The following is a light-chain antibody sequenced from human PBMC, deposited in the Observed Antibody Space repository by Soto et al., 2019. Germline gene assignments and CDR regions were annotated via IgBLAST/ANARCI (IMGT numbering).Light chain of an antibody. J-gene: IGKJ5*01. Sequence: DIQMTQSPSSLSASVEDRVTITGQASQGIDSSFAWYQEKPGKAPKLLIYAASSLQSGVPSRFSGSGSGTDFTLTISSLQPEDFATYYCQQLHDYPITFGQGTRLEIK. CDR1: QGIDSS. CDR3: QQLHDYPIT. CDR2: AAS. V-gene: IGKV1-9*01.